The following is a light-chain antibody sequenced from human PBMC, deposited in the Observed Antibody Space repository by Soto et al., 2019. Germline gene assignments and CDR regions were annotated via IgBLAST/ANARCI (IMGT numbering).Light chain of an antibody. Sequence: DVVMTQSPLSLPVTLGQPASISCRSSQSLVYNDGNTYLNWFQQRPGQSPRRLIYKVSNRDSGVPDRFSGSGSGTDFILKISRVEAEDVGVYYCMQGTHWPLTFGGGTKVEI. V-gene: IGKV2-30*01. CDR2: KVS. CDR3: MQGTHWPLT. CDR1: QSLVYNDGNTY. J-gene: IGKJ4*01.